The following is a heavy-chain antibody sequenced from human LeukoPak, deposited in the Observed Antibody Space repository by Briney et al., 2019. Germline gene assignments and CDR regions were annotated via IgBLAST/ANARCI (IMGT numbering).Heavy chain of an antibody. CDR3: ARGSRGGGYEAFDF. CDR2: INPNTGVT. CDR1: GYTFTSCY. J-gene: IGHJ4*02. Sequence: ASVKVSCKASGYTFTSCYIHWVRQAPGQGLEWMGRINPNTGVTDYAQKFQGRVTVTRDTSIGTVSMDLRLRSDDTAVYYCARGSRGGGYEAFDFWGQGTQVTVSS. V-gene: IGHV1-2*06. D-gene: IGHD5-12*01.